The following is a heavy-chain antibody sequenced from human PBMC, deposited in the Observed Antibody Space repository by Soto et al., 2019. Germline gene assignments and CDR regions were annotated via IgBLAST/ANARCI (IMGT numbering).Heavy chain of an antibody. D-gene: IGHD2-2*01. J-gene: IGHJ6*01. V-gene: IGHV4-4*02. CDR1: GGSISSNKW. Sequence: QVQLQESGPGLVKPSETLSLTCAVYGGSISSNKWWSWVRQPPGKGLEWIGEICHSGSTNYNPSPKSRVPLSLAKSKNQFALKLTSVTAADSAVYYFARDVHIFVVPTSRGVMCVWGQGTTVTLSS. CDR2: ICHSGST. CDR3: ARDVHIFVVPTSRGVMCV.